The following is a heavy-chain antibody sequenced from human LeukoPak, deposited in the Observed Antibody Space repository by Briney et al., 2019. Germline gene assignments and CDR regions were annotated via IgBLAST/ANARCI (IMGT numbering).Heavy chain of an antibody. CDR1: GFTFSSYA. CDR2: ISYDGSNK. CDR3: ARGIGYCTKGVCYSSLGFDY. Sequence: GGSLRLSCAASGFTFSSYAMHWVRQAPGKGLEGVAVISYDGSNKYYADSVKGRFTISRDNSKNTLYLQMNSLRAEDTAVYYCARGIGYCTKGVCYSSLGFDYWGQGTLVTVSS. V-gene: IGHV3-30*04. D-gene: IGHD2-8*01. J-gene: IGHJ4*02.